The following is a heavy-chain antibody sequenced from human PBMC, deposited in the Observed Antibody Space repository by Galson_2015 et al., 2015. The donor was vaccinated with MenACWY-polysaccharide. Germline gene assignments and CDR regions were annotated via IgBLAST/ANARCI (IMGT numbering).Heavy chain of an antibody. J-gene: IGHJ4*02. CDR2: INRGGSQT. CDR3: ARDPYTYGSLGDS. V-gene: IGHV3-7*01. D-gene: IGHD5-18*01. Sequence: GKGLEWVSNINRGGSQTNYVDSVKGRFTISRDNGKNSLFLQMNSLRAEDTAVYYCARDPYTYGSLGDSSGQRTPLRVSS.